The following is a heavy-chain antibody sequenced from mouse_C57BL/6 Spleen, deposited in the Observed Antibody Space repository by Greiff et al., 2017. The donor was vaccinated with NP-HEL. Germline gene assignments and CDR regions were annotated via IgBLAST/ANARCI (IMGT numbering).Heavy chain of an antibody. CDR3: TREEPDWYFDG. V-gene: IGHV5-9-1*02. J-gene: IGHJ1*03. CDR1: GFTFSSYA. CDR2: ISSGGDYI. Sequence: EVQVVESGGGLVKPGGSLKLSCAASGFTFSSYAMSWVRQTPEKRLEWVAYISSGGDYIYYAYTVKGRCTIARDTARNTLYLQLSSLKSEDADMYYCTREEPDWYFDGWGTGTTVTVSS.